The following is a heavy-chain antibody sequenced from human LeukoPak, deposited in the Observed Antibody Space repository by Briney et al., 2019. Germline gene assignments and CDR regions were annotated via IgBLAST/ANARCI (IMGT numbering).Heavy chain of an antibody. V-gene: IGHV3-74*01. CDR3: ARDRYCSSTSCLNWFDP. Sequence: GGSLRLFCAASGFTFSSYWMHWVRQAPGKGLVWVSRINSDGSSTSYADSVKGRFTISRDNAKNTLYLQMNSLRAEDTAVYYCARDRYCSSTSCLNWFDPWGQGTLVTVSS. J-gene: IGHJ5*02. CDR1: GFTFSSYW. CDR2: INSDGSST. D-gene: IGHD2-2*01.